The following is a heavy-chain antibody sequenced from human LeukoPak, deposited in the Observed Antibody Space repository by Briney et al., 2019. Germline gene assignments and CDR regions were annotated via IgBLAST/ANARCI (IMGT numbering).Heavy chain of an antibody. V-gene: IGHV3-7*01. CDR2: IKQDGSEK. CDR1: GLTFSGYW. Sequence: GGSLRLSCAASGLTFSGYWMSWVRQAPGKGLEWVANIKQDGSEKYYVDSVKGRFTISRDNAKISLYLQTNSMRAEDTAVYYCARGRSGIAVAGNGYYYYYYMDVWGKGTTVTVSS. J-gene: IGHJ6*03. D-gene: IGHD6-19*01. CDR3: ARGRSGIAVAGNGYYYYYYMDV.